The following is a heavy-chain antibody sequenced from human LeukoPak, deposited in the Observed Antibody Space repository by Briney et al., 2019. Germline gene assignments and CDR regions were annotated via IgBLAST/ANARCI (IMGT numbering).Heavy chain of an antibody. CDR2: IIPILGIA. V-gene: IGHV1-69*04. CDR3: ASSRDDSSGYYLDYFDY. J-gene: IGHJ4*02. CDR1: GGTFSSYA. D-gene: IGHD3-22*01. Sequence: ASVKVSCKASGGTFSSYAISWVRQAPGQGLEWMGRIIPILGIANYAQKFQGRATITADKSTSTAYMELSSLRSEDTAVYYCASSRDDSSGYYLDYFDYWGQGTLVTVSS.